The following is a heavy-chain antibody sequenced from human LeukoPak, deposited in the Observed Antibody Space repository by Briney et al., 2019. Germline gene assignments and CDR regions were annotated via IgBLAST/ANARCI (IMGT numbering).Heavy chain of an antibody. V-gene: IGHV5-51*01. CDR2: IYLGDSDT. Sequence: GESLKISCKGSGYSFTSYWIGWVRQMPGKGLEWMGIIYLGDSDTRYSPSFQGQVTISADKSISTAYLQWSSLKASDTAMYYCARQYNWNDGGEDAFDIWGQGTMVTVSS. D-gene: IGHD1-1*01. J-gene: IGHJ3*02. CDR1: GYSFTSYW. CDR3: ARQYNWNDGGEDAFDI.